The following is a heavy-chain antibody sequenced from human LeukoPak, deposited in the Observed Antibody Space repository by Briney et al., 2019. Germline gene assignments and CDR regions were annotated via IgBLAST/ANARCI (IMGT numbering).Heavy chain of an antibody. D-gene: IGHD3-22*01. CDR2: IWYDGSNK. CDR3: AKDYRGYYDSSARDY. Sequence: GGSLTLSCAASGFTFSSYAMHWVRQAPAKGLEWVAFIWYDGSNKDYTSTEKGRFTSSGDNAKNRLHLQMNSLRAEDTAVYYCAKDYRGYYDSSARDYWGQGTLVTVSS. CDR1: GFTFSSYA. V-gene: IGHV3-30*02. J-gene: IGHJ4*02.